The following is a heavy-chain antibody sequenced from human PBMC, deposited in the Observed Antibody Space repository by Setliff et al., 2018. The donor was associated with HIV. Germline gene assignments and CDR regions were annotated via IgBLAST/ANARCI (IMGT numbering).Heavy chain of an antibody. J-gene: IGHJ4*02. CDR2: IYTSGTT. CDR3: ARLRITMIMMLNYFDY. V-gene: IGHV4-4*09. CDR1: GGSISTYY. Sequence: PSETLSLTCTVSGGSISTYYWSWIRQPPGKGLAWIGYIYTSGTTNYNPSLRTRVTISIDTSKKQVSLRLTSVTAADTAVYFCARLRITMIMMLNYFDYWGQGTLVTVSS. D-gene: IGHD3-22*01.